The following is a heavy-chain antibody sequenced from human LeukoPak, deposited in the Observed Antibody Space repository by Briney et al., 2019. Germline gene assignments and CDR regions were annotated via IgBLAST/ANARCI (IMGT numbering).Heavy chain of an antibody. CDR3: ARVSRMGLSPFDY. CDR2: IKQDGSEK. J-gene: IGHJ4*02. V-gene: IGHV3-7*01. D-gene: IGHD1-14*01. CDR1: GFTFSSYW. Sequence: GGSLRLPCAASGFTFSSYWMSWVRQAPGKGLEWVANIKQDGSEKYYVDSVKGRFTISRDNAKNSLYLQMNSLRAEDTAVYYCARVSRMGLSPFDYWGQGTLVTVSS.